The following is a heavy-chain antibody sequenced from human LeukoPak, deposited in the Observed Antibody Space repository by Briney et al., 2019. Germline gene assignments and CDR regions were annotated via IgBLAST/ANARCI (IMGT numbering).Heavy chain of an antibody. CDR1: GGSISSYY. J-gene: IGHJ3*02. V-gene: IGHV4-59*08. CDR2: IYYSGST. CDR3: ARSYYDYAWDAFDI. D-gene: IGHD3-16*01. Sequence: SETLSLTCTVSGGSISSYYWSWIRQPPGKGLEWIGYIYYSGSTNYNPSLKSRVTISVDTSKNQFSLKLSSVTAADTAVYYCARSYYDYAWDAFDIWGQGTMVTVSS.